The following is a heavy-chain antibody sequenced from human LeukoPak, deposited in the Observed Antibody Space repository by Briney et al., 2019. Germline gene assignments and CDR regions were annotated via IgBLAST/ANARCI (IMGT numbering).Heavy chain of an antibody. J-gene: IGHJ5*02. Sequence: KPSETLSLTCAVYGVSVSGYYWGWVRQPPGRGREWIGEIKHSGSTNNNPSRKSRVPISVDASKKQFSLKLSSVTAADTAVYSCARATVAGGRDWCHPWGQGTLLTLSS. CDR2: IKHSGST. D-gene: IGHD4-23*01. V-gene: IGHV4-34*01. CDR3: ARATVAGGRDWCHP. CDR1: GVSVSGYY.